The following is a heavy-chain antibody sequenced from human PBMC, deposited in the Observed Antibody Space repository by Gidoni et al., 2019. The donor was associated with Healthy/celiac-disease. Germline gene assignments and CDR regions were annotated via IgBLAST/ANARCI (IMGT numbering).Heavy chain of an antibody. CDR1: GGSISSGSYY. Sequence: QVQLQESGPGLVKPSQTLSLTCTVSGGSISSGSYYWSWIRPPAGKGLEWIGRIYTSGSTNYNPSLKSRVTMSVDTSKNQFSLKLSSVTAADTAVYYCARGTAFTMVRGVPVRSRSISGMDVWGQGTTVTVSS. J-gene: IGHJ6*02. CDR3: ARGTAFTMVRGVPVRSRSISGMDV. CDR2: IYTSGST. D-gene: IGHD3-10*01. V-gene: IGHV4-61*02.